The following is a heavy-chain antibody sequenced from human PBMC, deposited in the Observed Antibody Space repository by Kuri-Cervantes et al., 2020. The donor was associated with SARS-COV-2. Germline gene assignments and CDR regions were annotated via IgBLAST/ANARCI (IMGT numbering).Heavy chain of an antibody. D-gene: IGHD4-17*01. CDR1: GYTFTGYY. J-gene: IGHJ6*03. CDR3: ARVRATVPNYYYYYYYMDV. Sequence: ASVKVSCKASGYTFTGYYMHWVRQAPGQGLEWMGWINPNSGGTNYAQKFQGRVTMTRDTSISTAYMELSRLRSDDTAVYYCARVRATVPNYYYYYYYMDVWGKGTTVTVSS. CDR2: INPNSGGT. V-gene: IGHV1-2*02.